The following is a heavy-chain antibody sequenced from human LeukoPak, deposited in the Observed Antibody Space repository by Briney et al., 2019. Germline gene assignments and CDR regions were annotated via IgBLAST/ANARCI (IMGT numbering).Heavy chain of an antibody. CDR1: GVSISSDDYS. CDR2: IYYSGST. CDR3: ARARCSSTSCTAFDI. D-gene: IGHD2-2*01. Sequence: SETLSLTCTVSGVSISSDDYSWSWIRQPPGRGLEWIGYIYYSGSTYYNPSLKSRVTISVDTSKNQFSLKLSSVTAADTAVYYCARARCSSTSCTAFDIWGQGTMVTVSS. V-gene: IGHV4-30-4*08. J-gene: IGHJ3*02.